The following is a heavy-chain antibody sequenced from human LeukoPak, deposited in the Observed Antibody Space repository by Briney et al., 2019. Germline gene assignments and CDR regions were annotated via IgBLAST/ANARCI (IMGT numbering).Heavy chain of an antibody. J-gene: IGHJ1*01. D-gene: IGHD2-15*01. CDR3: ARGSYCSGGSCYSEYFQH. V-gene: IGHV1-3*01. Sequence: ASVKVSCKASGYTFTSYAMHWVRQAPGQRLEWMGWINAGNGNTKYSQKFQGRVTITRDTSASTAYMELSSLRSEDTAVYYCARGSYCSGGSCYSEYFQHWGQGTLVTLSS. CDR2: INAGNGNT. CDR1: GYTFTSYA.